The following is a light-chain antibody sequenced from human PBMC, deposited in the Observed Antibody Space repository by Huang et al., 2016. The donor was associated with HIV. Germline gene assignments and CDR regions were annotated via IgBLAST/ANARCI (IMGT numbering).Light chain of an antibody. CDR3: QQYNNWPLT. V-gene: IGKV3-15*01. CDR2: DAS. Sequence: EIVMTQSPATLSVSPGERATLSCRASQSLSSNLAWYQQKPGQAPRLFIYDASTRATGIPARFSGSGSGTEFTLTISSLQSEDFAVYYCQQYNNWPLTFGGGTKVEIK. CDR1: QSLSSN. J-gene: IGKJ4*01.